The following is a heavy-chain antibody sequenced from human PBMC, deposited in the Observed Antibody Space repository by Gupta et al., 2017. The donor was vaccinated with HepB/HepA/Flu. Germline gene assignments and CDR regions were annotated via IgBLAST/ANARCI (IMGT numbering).Heavy chain of an antibody. Sequence: QAQLQESGPGLVKPSQTLSLTCTVSGGSISSGGYYWSWIRQHPGKGLEWIGYIYYSGSTYYNPSLKSRVTISVDTSKNQFSLKLSSVTAADTAVYYCARNWHYDFWSGYYRVGHWFDPWGQGTLVTVSS. D-gene: IGHD3-3*01. V-gene: IGHV4-31*03. CDR3: ARNWHYDFWSGYYRVGHWFDP. CDR1: GGSISSGGYY. CDR2: IYYSGST. J-gene: IGHJ5*02.